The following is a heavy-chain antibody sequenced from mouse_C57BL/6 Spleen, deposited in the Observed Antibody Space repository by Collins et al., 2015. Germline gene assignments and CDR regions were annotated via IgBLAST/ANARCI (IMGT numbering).Heavy chain of an antibody. D-gene: IGHD5-5*01. J-gene: IGHJ3*01. V-gene: IGHV1-82*01. CDR1: GYAFSSSW. CDR2: IYPGDGDT. CDR3: ARWSPYLYRGPFAY. Sequence: QVQLQQSGPELVKPGASVKISCKASGYAFSSSWMNWVKQRPGKGLEWIGRIYPGDGDTNYNGKFKGKATLTADKSSSTAYMQLSSLTSEDSAVYYCARWSPYLYRGPFAYWGQGTLVTVSA.